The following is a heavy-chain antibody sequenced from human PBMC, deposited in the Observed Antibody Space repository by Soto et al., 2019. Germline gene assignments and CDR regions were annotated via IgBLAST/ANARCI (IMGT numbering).Heavy chain of an antibody. Sequence: QVQLVESGGGVVQPGRSLRLSCAASGFTFSSYGMHWVRQAPGKGLEWVAVISYDGSNKYYADSVKGRFTISRDNSKNTLYLQMNSLRAEDTAVYYCAKEGGSYHEVVGYFDYWGQGTLVTVSS. CDR3: AKEGGSYHEVVGYFDY. CDR2: ISYDGSNK. D-gene: IGHD1-26*01. V-gene: IGHV3-30*18. J-gene: IGHJ4*02. CDR1: GFTFSSYG.